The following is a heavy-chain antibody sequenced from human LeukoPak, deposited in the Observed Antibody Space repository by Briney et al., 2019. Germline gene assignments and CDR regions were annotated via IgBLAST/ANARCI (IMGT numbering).Heavy chain of an antibody. CDR3: AREGGGSGLWYYDV. J-gene: IGHJ2*01. V-gene: IGHV3-64*02. Sequence: PGGSLRLSCAASGFTFSSYSMHWVRQAPGKGPEFVSVIGGGGVTTFYADSVKDRFTISRGNSKNTLYLEMGSLRAEDMAVYYCAREGGGSGLWYYDVWGRGTLVTVSS. D-gene: IGHD1-26*01. CDR1: GFTFSSYS. CDR2: IGGGGVTT.